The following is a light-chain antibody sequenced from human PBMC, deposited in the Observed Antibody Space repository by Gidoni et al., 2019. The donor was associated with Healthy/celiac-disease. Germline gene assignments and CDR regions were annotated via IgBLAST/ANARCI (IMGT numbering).Light chain of an antibody. CDR1: QSVLYSSKNKNY. CDR2: WAS. CDR3: QKYYSTPRT. V-gene: IGKV4-1*01. J-gene: IGKJ1*01. Sequence: DIVMTQSPDSLAVSLGERATINCKSSQSVLYSSKNKNYLAWYQQKPGQPPKLLIYWASTREYGVPDRFSGSGSGTDFTLTISSLQAEDVAVYYCQKYYSTPRTFGQGTKVEIK.